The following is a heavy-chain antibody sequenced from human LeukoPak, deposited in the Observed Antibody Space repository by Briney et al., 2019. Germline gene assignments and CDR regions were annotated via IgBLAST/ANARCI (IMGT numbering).Heavy chain of an antibody. Sequence: SGTLSLTCAVYRGSFSVYYWTWIRQPPGKGLEWIGEINHSGSTNYNPSLKRRATISVDTSKKQFSLKLGSVTAADTAVYYCARGSRSYSSSSTNAFDIWGQGTMVTVSS. J-gene: IGHJ3*02. CDR3: ARGSRSYSSSSTNAFDI. D-gene: IGHD6-13*01. CDR2: INHSGST. CDR1: RGSFSVYY. V-gene: IGHV4-34*01.